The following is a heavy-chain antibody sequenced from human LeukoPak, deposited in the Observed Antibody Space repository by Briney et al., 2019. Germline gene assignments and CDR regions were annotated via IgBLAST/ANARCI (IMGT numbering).Heavy chain of an antibody. CDR3: ANNGGVAVAGSFDY. D-gene: IGHD6-19*01. J-gene: IGHJ4*02. CDR1: GFTFITFG. Sequence: PGGSLRLSCTASGFTFITFGIHWVRQAPGKGLEWVSTISGSGGSTYYADSVRGRFTISRDNSKNTLYLQMNSLRAEDTAVYYCANNGGVAVAGSFDYWGQGTLVTVSS. CDR2: ISGSGGST. V-gene: IGHV3-23*01.